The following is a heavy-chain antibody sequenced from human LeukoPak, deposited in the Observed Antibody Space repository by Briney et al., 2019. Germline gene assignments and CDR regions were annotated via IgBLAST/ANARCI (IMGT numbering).Heavy chain of an antibody. V-gene: IGHV4-61*02. CDR3: ARDPYSSGWTFDY. J-gene: IGHJ4*02. Sequence: NPSETLCLTCTVSGGSISSGSYYWSWIRQPAGKGLEWIGRIYTSGSTNYNPSLKSRVTISVDTSKNQFSLKLSSVTAADTAVYYCARDPYSSGWTFDYWGQGTLVTVSS. D-gene: IGHD6-19*01. CDR1: GGSISSGSYY. CDR2: IYTSGST.